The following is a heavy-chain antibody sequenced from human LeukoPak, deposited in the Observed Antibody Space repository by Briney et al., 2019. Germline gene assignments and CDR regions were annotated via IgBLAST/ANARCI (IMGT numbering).Heavy chain of an antibody. J-gene: IGHJ6*02. CDR1: GYTFTGYY. CDR2: INPDSGGT. V-gene: IGHV1-2*02. CDR3: ANRCSGAFRCYGMDV. Sequence: RASVKVSCKASGYTFTGYYMHWVRRAPGQGLEWMGWINPDSGGTNYAQKFQGRVTMTRDTSISTAYMELSRLISDDTAVYYCANRCSGAFRCYGMDVWGQGTTVTVSS. D-gene: IGHD6-19*01.